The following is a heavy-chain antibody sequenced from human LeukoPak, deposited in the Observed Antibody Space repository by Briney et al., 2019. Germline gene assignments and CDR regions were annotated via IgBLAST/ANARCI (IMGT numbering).Heavy chain of an antibody. V-gene: IGHV1-69*13. CDR1: GGTFISYP. CDR3: AREVYSGYDKFDY. D-gene: IGHD5-12*01. Sequence: ASVKVSCKASGGTFISYPISWVRQAPGKGLEWMGGIIPIFGTANYAQKFQGRVTITADESTSTAYMELSSLRSEDTAVYYCAREVYSGYDKFDYWGQGTLVTVSS. J-gene: IGHJ4*02. CDR2: IIPIFGTA.